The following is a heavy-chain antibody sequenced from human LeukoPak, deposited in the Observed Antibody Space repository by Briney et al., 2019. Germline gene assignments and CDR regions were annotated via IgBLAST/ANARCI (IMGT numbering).Heavy chain of an antibody. V-gene: IGHV4-31*03. Sequence: SETLSLTCTVSGGSISSGGYYWSWIRQHPGKGLEWIGYIYYSGSTYYNPPLKSRVTISVDTSKNQFSLKLSSVTAADTAVYYCARDQSVQLWGIDIWGQGTMVTVSS. J-gene: IGHJ3*02. CDR1: GGSISSGGYY. D-gene: IGHD5-18*01. CDR3: ARDQSVQLWGIDI. CDR2: IYYSGST.